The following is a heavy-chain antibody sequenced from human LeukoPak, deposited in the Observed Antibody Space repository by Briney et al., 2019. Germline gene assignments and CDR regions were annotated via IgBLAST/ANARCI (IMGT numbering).Heavy chain of an antibody. CDR1: GGSISSSNW. J-gene: IGHJ4*02. V-gene: IGHV4-4*02. CDR3: ARQGPIRYFDWLSKGGKNYFDY. Sequence: PSETLSLTCAVSGGSISSSNWWSWVRQPPGKGLEWIGGIYHSGSTNYNPSLKSRVTISIDTSKNQFSLTLTSVTAADTALYYCARQGPIRYFDWLSKGGKNYFDYWGQGNLVTVSS. D-gene: IGHD3-9*01. CDR2: IYHSGST.